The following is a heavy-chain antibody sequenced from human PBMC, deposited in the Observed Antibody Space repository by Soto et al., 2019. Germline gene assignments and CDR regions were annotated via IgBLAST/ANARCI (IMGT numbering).Heavy chain of an antibody. CDR1: GFTFSTYW. CDR2: INQDGSER. J-gene: IGHJ4*02. CDR3: VCGGSFFVY. V-gene: IGHV3-7*01. D-gene: IGHD3-16*01. Sequence: EVQLMESGGGLVQPGGSLRLPCAASGFTFSTYWMTWVRQPPGKGLEWVASINQDGSERYYVDSVRGRFTISRDNAKNSLYLQMNSLRAEDTAVYYCVCGGSFFVYWGQGTLVTVSP.